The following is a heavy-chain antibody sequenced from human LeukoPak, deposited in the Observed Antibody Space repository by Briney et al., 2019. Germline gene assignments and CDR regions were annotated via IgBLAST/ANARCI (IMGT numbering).Heavy chain of an antibody. CDR1: GFTFEDYA. J-gene: IGHJ6*04. Sequence: GGPLRLSCAPSGFTFEDYAMHWVRQAPGKGLEWVSGISWNSGSIRYVDSVKGRFTISRDNAKNSLSLQMNSVRAEDTAVYYWAELGITMIGGVWGKGTTVTISS. CDR3: AELGITMIGGV. V-gene: IGHV3-9*01. CDR2: ISWNSGSI. D-gene: IGHD3-10*02.